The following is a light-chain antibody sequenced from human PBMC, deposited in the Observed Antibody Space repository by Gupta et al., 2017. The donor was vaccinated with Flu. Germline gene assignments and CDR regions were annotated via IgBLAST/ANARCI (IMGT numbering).Light chain of an antibody. CDR2: AAS. CDR1: QSISSY. CDR3: QQSYTTLWT. V-gene: IGKV1-39*01. Sequence: DIQMTQSPSSLSASVGDRVTITCRASQSISSYLNWYQQKPGKAPKLLIYAASSLKSGVPSRFSGNGSGTDFTLTISSLQREDFATYYCQQSYTTLWTFGQGTKVEIK. J-gene: IGKJ1*01.